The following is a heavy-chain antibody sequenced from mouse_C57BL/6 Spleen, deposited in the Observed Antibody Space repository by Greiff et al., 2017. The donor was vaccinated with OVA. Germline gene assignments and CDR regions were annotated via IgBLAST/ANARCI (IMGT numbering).Heavy chain of an antibody. Sequence: QVQLQQSGTELVKPGASVKLSCKASGYTFTSYWMHWVKQRPGQGLEWIGNINPSNGGINYNEQFKNKATLTVDKSSSTDYMQLRSLTSADSAVYYCARPHYYCSSHLDYWGQGTTLTVSS. V-gene: IGHV1-53*01. CDR1: GYTFTSYW. CDR2: INPSNGGI. CDR3: ARPHYYCSSHLDY. D-gene: IGHD1-1*01. J-gene: IGHJ2*01.